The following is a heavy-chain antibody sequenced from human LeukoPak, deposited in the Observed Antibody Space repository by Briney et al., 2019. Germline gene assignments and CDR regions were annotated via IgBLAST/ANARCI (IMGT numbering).Heavy chain of an antibody. D-gene: IGHD6-13*01. Sequence: QSGGSLRLSCAASGFTFSSYDMHWVRQATGKGLEWVSAIGTAGETYYPGSVKGRFTISRENAKNSLYLQMNSLRAGDTAVYYCARARRYSSSYYFDYWGQGTLVTVSS. V-gene: IGHV3-13*01. CDR2: IGTAGET. CDR3: ARARRYSSSYYFDY. J-gene: IGHJ4*02. CDR1: GFTFSSYD.